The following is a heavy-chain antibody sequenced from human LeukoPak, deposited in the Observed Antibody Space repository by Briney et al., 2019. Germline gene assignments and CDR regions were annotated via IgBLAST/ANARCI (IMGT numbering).Heavy chain of an antibody. Sequence: GGSLRLSCAASGFTFSSYEMNWVRQAPGKGLEWVSYISSSGSTIYYADSVKGRFTISRDNAKNSLYLQMNSLRAEDTAVYYCARTLGYCSSTSCSDAFDIWGQGTMVTVSS. D-gene: IGHD2-2*01. V-gene: IGHV3-48*03. CDR3: ARTLGYCSSTSCSDAFDI. CDR1: GFTFSSYE. CDR2: ISSSGSTI. J-gene: IGHJ3*02.